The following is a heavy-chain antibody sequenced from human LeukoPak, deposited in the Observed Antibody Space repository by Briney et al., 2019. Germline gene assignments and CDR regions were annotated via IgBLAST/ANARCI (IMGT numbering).Heavy chain of an antibody. CDR3: ARGNFYSGSGSSPLDY. V-gene: IGHV3-74*01. Sequence: GGSLRLSCAASGFTFNNYWMHWVRQIPGEGLVWVSRINSDGSRTYYVDSAKGRFTISRDNAKNTLFLQMSSLRAEDTAVYYCARGNFYSGSGSSPLDYWGQGTLVTVFS. D-gene: IGHD3-10*01. CDR2: INSDGSRT. J-gene: IGHJ4*02. CDR1: GFTFNNYW.